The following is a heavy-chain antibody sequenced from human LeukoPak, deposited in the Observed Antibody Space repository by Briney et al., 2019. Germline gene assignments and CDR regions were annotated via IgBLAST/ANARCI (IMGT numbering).Heavy chain of an antibody. CDR2: TYYRSKWYN. CDR3: ARRRYCSSTNCYTHWFDP. Sequence: SQTLSLTCAISGDNVSSNTAAWNWIRQSPSRGLEWLGRTYYRSKWYNDYAVSVKSRITINPDTSKNQFSLQLNSVTPEDTAEYYCARRRYCSSTNCYTHWFDPWGQGTLVTVSS. J-gene: IGHJ5*02. CDR1: GDNVSSNTAA. D-gene: IGHD2-2*02. V-gene: IGHV6-1*01.